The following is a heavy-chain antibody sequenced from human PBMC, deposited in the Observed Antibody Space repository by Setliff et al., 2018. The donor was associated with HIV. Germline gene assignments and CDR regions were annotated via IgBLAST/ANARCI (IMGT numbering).Heavy chain of an antibody. D-gene: IGHD3-10*01. V-gene: IGHV4-4*09. CDR3: ATHYGSGSYYNY. J-gene: IGHJ4*02. CDR2: IYSSGST. CDR1: GGSISSYY. Sequence: PSETLSLTCTVSGGSISSYYWSWIRQPPGKGLEWLGHIYSSGSTNYNPSLKSRVTISVDTSKNQFSLKLYSVTAADTAVYYCATHYGSGSYYNYWGQGMLVTVSS.